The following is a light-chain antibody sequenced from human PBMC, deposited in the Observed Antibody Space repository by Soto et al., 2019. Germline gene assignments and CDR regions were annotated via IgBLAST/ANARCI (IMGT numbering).Light chain of an antibody. CDR1: SSDVGRYNL. CDR2: EGS. V-gene: IGLV2-23*01. Sequence: QSALTQPASVSGSPGQSITISCTGTSSDVGRYNLVSWYQHHPGKAPKLMIYEGSKRPSGVSNRFSASTSGNTASLTISGLQAEDEADYYCCSYAGGPWVFGGGTKVTVL. J-gene: IGLJ3*02. CDR3: CSYAGGPWV.